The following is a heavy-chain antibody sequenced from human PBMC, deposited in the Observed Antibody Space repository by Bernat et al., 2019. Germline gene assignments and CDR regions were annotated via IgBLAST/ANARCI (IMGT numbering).Heavy chain of an antibody. CDR3: AIPEGPYCGGDCYSNDWYCDL. D-gene: IGHD2-21*02. J-gene: IGHJ2*01. CDR2: ISSSSSYI. CDR1: GFTFSSYS. Sequence: EVQLVESGGGLVKPGGSLRLSCAASGFTFSSYSMNWVRQAPGKGLEWVSSISSSSSYIYYADSVKGRFTISRDNAKNSLYLQMNSLRAEDTAVYYFAIPEGPYCGGDCYSNDWYCDLWGRGTLVTVSS. V-gene: IGHV3-21*01.